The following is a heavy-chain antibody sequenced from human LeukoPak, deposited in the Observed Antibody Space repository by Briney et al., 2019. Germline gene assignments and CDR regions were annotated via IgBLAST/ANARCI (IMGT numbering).Heavy chain of an antibody. CDR3: AKGSTYYYDSSGYYRRYFDY. J-gene: IGHJ4*02. CDR2: ISGSGGST. Sequence: PGGFLRLSCAASGFTFSSYGMSWVRQAPGKGLEWVSAISGSGGSTYYADSVKGRFTISRDNSKDTLYLQMNSLRAEDTAVYYCAKGSTYYYDSSGYYRRYFDYWGQGTLVTVSS. D-gene: IGHD3-22*01. V-gene: IGHV3-23*01. CDR1: GFTFSSYG.